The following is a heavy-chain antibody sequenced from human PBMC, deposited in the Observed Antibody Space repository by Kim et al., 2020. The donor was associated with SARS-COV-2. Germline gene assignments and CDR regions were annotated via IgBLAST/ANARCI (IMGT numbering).Heavy chain of an antibody. V-gene: IGHV3-9*01. D-gene: IGHD6-13*01. CDR3: AKDISSSWNILDY. CDR2: ISWNSGSI. J-gene: IGHJ4*02. Sequence: GGSLRLSCAASGFTFDDYAMHWVRQAPGKGLEWVSGISWNSGSIGYADSVKGRFTISRDNAKNSLYLQMNSLRAEDTALYYCAKDISSSWNILDYWGQGTLVTVSS. CDR1: GFTFDDYA.